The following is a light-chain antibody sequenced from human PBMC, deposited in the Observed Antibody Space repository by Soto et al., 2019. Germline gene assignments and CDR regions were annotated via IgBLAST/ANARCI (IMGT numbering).Light chain of an antibody. J-gene: IGLJ3*02. Sequence: QSVLTQPPSASGTPGQVFTISCSGSNSNIGDSSVNWYQQLPGTAPKLLIYSDNRRPSGVPDRFSGSKSGTSASLAISGLQSEDEAEYYCAAWDDSLNGLLFGGGTQLTVL. V-gene: IGLV1-44*01. CDR3: AAWDDSLNGLL. CDR1: NSNIGDSS. CDR2: SDN.